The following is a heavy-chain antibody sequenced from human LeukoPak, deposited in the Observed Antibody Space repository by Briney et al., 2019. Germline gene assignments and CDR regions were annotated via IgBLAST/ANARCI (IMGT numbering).Heavy chain of an antibody. CDR2: IIPIFGTA. Sequence: GASVKVSCKASGGTFSSYAISWVRQAPGQGLEWMGGIIPIFGTANYAQKFQGRVTITADESTSTAYMELSSLRSEDTAVYYCARELSEDSSGLNYMDVWGKGTTVTVSS. CDR1: GGTFSSYA. CDR3: ARELSEDSSGLNYMDV. D-gene: IGHD3-22*01. V-gene: IGHV1-69*13. J-gene: IGHJ6*03.